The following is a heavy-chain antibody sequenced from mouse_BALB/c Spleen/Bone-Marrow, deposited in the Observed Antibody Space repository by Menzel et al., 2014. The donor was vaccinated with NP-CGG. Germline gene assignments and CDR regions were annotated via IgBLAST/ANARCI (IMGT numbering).Heavy chain of an antibody. Sequence: VQLKQSGGGLVQPGRSLKLSCAASGFDFSGYWMSWVRRAPGKGLEWIGEINPDSSTINYTPSLKDKFIISRDNAKNTLYLQMSKVRSEDTALYYCARLGYYGVMAYWGQGTSVTVSS. D-gene: IGHD1-1*01. CDR2: INPDSSTI. CDR3: ARLGYYGVMAY. J-gene: IGHJ4*01. CDR1: GFDFSGYW. V-gene: IGHV4-1*02.